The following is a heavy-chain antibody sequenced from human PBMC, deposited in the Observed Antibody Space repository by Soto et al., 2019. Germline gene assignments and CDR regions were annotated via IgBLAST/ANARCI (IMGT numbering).Heavy chain of an antibody. CDR1: GYTFTSYD. CDR3: ARVSVYYDYIWGSYRPNWLDP. CDR2: MNPNSGNT. V-gene: IGHV1-8*01. Sequence: GASVKVSCNASGYTFTSYDINWVRQATGQGLEWMGWMNPNSGNTGYAQKFQGRVTMTRNTSISTAYMELSSLRSEDTAVYYCARVSVYYDYIWGSYRPNWLDPWGQGTLVTVSS. D-gene: IGHD3-16*02. J-gene: IGHJ5*02.